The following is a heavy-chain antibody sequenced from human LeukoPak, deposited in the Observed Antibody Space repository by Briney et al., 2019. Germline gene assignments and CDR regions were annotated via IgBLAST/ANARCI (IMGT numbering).Heavy chain of an antibody. CDR1: GFTFDDYG. J-gene: IGHJ4*02. D-gene: IGHD3-16*01. CDR3: AKPILGEWLANPRFDY. Sequence: GGSLRLSCAASGFTFDDYGMSWVRQAPGKGLEWVSGINWNGGSTGYADSVRGRFTISRDNSRNSLYLQMNSLRTEDTAFYYCAKPILGEWLANPRFDYWGQGTLVTVSS. V-gene: IGHV3-20*04. CDR2: INWNGGST.